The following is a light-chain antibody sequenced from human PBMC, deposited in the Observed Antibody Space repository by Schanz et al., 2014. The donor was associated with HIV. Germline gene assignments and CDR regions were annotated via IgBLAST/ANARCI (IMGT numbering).Light chain of an antibody. J-gene: IGKJ3*01. CDR3: QHYGSS. CDR1: QSVSSSY. V-gene: IGKV3-20*01. Sequence: EIVLTQSPGTLSLSPGERVTLSCRASQSVSSSYLAWYQQKPGQAPRLLIYGASSRATGIPGRFSGSGSGTDFTLTISRLEPEDFAVYYCQHYGSSFGPGTKVDIK. CDR2: GAS.